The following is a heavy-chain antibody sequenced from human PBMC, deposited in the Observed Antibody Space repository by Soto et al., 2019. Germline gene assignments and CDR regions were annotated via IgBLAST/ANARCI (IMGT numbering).Heavy chain of an antibody. V-gene: IGHV4-59*08. CDR1: GSPISDNY. Sequence: PSETLSLTCTVSGSPISDNYWSWFRQAPGQGLEWVGYIYYTGTTTYNPSVKSRVTISLDTSKSQFSLILRSVTAADTAVYYCASLNFDILTGYYAFDLWGQGTMVTVSS. CDR2: IYYTGTT. CDR3: ASLNFDILTGYYAFDL. J-gene: IGHJ3*01. D-gene: IGHD3-9*01.